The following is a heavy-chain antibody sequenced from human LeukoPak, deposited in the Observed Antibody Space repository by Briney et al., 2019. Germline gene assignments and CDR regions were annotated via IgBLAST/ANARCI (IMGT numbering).Heavy chain of an antibody. CDR3: TKGTIWLPFDY. D-gene: IGHD5-18*01. V-gene: IGHV3-23*01. J-gene: IGHJ4*02. CDR1: GFTFSSYA. CDR2: ISGSGGST. Sequence: PGRSLKLSCAASGFTFSSYAMSWARQAPGKGLEWVSAISGSGGSTYYADSVKGRFTISRDNSKNTLYLQMNSLRAEDTAVYYCTKGTIWLPFDYWGQGTLVTVSS.